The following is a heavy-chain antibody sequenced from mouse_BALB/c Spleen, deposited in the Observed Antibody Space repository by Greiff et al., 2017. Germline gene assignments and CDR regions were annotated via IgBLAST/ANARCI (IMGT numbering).Heavy chain of an antibody. V-gene: IGHV1-87*01. CDR1: GYTFTSYW. CDR3: ARSYLLNYAMDY. Sequence: SGAELARPGASVKLSCKASGYTFTSYWMQWVKQRPGQGLEWIGAIYPGDGDTRYTQKFKGKATLTADKSSSTAYMQLSSLASEDSAVYYCARSYLLNYAMDYWGQGTSVTVSS. CDR2: IYPGDGDT. D-gene: IGHD2-1*01. J-gene: IGHJ4*01.